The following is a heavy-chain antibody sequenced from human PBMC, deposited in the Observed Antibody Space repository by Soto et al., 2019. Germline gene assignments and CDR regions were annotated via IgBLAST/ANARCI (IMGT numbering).Heavy chain of an antibody. Sequence: PSETLSLTCAVNGGSLSVYYWSWIRQPPGKGLEWIGEINHRGSTNYNPSLKSRVTMSVDTSKNHFSLNLSSVTAADTALYYCARGFRYCSSASCNQYLDFWGRGALVTVSS. CDR1: GGSLSVYY. V-gene: IGHV4-34*01. CDR2: INHRGST. J-gene: IGHJ4*02. CDR3: ARGFRYCSSASCNQYLDF. D-gene: IGHD2-2*01.